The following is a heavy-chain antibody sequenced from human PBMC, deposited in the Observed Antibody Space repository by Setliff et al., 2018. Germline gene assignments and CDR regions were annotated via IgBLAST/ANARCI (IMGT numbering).Heavy chain of an antibody. D-gene: IGHD2-2*03. Sequence: SLKISCQGFGYSFSRSWIVWVRQMPGRGLEWLGIVYPGDSDTRYNPSFQGQVTISVDKSIDTAYLQSSSLKASDSAIYYCARLIGSCSSSSCSGALDLWGQGTMVTVSS. CDR3: ARLIGSCSSSSCSGALDL. V-gene: IGHV5-51*01. J-gene: IGHJ3*01. CDR1: GYSFSRSW. CDR2: VYPGDSDT.